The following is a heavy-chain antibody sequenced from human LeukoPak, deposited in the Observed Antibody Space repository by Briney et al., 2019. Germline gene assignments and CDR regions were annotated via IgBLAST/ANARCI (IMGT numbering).Heavy chain of an antibody. V-gene: IGHV3-48*03. CDR3: ARAGQWLVPWWFDP. CDR1: GFTFSSYE. J-gene: IGHJ5*02. D-gene: IGHD6-19*01. Sequence: PGGSLRLSCAASGFTFSSYEMSWVRQAPGKGLEWVSYISSSGSTIYYADSVKGRFTISRDNAKNSLYLQMNSLRAEDTAVYYCARAGQWLVPWWFDPWGQGTLVTVSS. CDR2: ISSSGSTI.